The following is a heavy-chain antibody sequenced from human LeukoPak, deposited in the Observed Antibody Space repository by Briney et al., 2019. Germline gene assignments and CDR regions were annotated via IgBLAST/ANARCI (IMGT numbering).Heavy chain of an antibody. V-gene: IGHV4-59*01. J-gene: IGHJ4*02. CDR3: ARVGRGDHTWGSYSFDY. CDR2: ISYTGST. D-gene: IGHD3-16*01. CDR1: CDSINNYK. Sequence: SETLSLTCTVSCDSINNYKWSWIRQPPGKGLEWIGYISYTGSTKYNPSLKSRVTISVDTSNNQFSLKLSSATTADTAVYYCARVGRGDHTWGSYSFDYWGQGTLVTVSS.